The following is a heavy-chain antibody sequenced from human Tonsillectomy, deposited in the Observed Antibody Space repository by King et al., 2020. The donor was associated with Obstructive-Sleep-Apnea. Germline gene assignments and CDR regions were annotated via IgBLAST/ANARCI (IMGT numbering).Heavy chain of an antibody. CDR2: IYPSGGTT. CDR3: ARELLYSGTYYGDFDY. CDR1: GYTFTSYY. Sequence: VQLVESGAGVKKPGASVKVSCKASGYTFTSYYIHWVRQAPGQGLEWMGIIYPSGGTTSYSQKFQGRVTMTRDTSTSTVYMDLSSLRSQDTAVYYCARELLYSGTYYGDFDYWGQGTLVTVSS. J-gene: IGHJ4*02. V-gene: IGHV1-46*01. D-gene: IGHD1-26*01.